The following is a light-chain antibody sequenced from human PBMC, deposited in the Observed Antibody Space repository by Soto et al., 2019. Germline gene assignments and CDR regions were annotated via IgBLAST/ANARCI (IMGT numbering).Light chain of an antibody. V-gene: IGKV3-15*01. Sequence: EIVLTHFPCTLSLSPGERASLSCRASQSIANSLAWYKQKPGQAPRLLIYGASTRATGIPARFSGSGSGTEFTLTISSLKSEDFEVYYCQQYNNWPQTFGQGTKVDIK. CDR1: QSIANS. CDR3: QQYNNWPQT. CDR2: GAS. J-gene: IGKJ1*01.